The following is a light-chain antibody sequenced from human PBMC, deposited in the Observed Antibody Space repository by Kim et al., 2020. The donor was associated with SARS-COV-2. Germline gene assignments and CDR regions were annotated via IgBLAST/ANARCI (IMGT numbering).Light chain of an antibody. CDR3: QQRTNWPIT. CDR1: QSVSIF. CDR2: EAS. J-gene: IGKJ5*01. V-gene: IGKV3-11*01. Sequence: EVVLTQSPATLSLSPGESVTLSCRASQSVSIFLAWYQHKPPQAPRLLIYEASRRATGVPARFSGSGSGTDFTLTITSLESEDSTVYYCQQRTNWPITFGQGTRLEIK.